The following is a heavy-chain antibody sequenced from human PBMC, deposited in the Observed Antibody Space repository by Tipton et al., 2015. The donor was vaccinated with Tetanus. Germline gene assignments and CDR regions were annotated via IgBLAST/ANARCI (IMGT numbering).Heavy chain of an antibody. D-gene: IGHD3-10*01. J-gene: IGHJ4*02. V-gene: IGHV4-39*01. CDR2: IYYSGST. Sequence: TLSLTCTVSGDSISSSNYYWGWIRQPPGKGLEWIGSIYYSGSTYYNPSLKSRVTISVDTSKNQFSLRLRSVTAADTAVFYCAGLYYYDSASYPLYWGQGTLVTVSS. CDR1: GDSISSSNYY. CDR3: AGLYYYDSASYPLY.